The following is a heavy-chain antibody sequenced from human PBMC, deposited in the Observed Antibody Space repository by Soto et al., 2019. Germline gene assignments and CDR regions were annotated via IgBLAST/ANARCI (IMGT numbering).Heavy chain of an antibody. D-gene: IGHD2-2*01. Sequence: PSETLFLTCTGSGGSISSYYWSWIRQPPGKGLEWIGYIYYSGSTNYNPSLKSRVTISVDTSKNQFSLKLSSVTAADTAVYYCARFLGYCSSTSCLNYYYYGMDVWGQGTTVTVSS. CDR2: IYYSGST. CDR3: ARFLGYCSSTSCLNYYYYGMDV. J-gene: IGHJ6*02. CDR1: GGSISSYY. V-gene: IGHV4-59*01.